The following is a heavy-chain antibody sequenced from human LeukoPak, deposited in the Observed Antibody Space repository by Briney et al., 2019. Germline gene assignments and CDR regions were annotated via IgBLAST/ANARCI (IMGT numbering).Heavy chain of an antibody. CDR2: INHSGST. D-gene: IGHD3-10*01. V-gene: IGHV4-34*01. Sequence: PSETLSLTCTVYGGSFSGYYWSWIRQPPGKGLEWIGEINHSGSTNYNPSLKSRVTISVDTSKNQFSLKLSSVTAADTAVYYCATSLWFGELLSDYWGQGTLVTVSS. CDR3: ATSLWFGELLSDY. CDR1: GGSFSGYY. J-gene: IGHJ4*02.